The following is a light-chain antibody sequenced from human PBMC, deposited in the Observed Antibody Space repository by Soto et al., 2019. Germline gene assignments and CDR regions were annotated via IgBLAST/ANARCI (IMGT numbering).Light chain of an antibody. CDR1: SSDVGGYNY. V-gene: IGLV2-14*01. J-gene: IGLJ2*01. Sequence: QSALTQPASVSGSPGQSITISCTGTSSDVGGYNYVSWYQQHPVKAPKLMIYDVSNRPSGVSNRFSGSKSGNTASLTISGLQAEDEADYYCSSYTSSSIPVVFGGGTKLTVL. CDR3: SSYTSSSIPVV. CDR2: DVS.